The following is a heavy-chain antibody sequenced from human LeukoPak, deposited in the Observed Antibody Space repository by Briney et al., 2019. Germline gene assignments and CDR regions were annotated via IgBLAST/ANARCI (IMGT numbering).Heavy chain of an antibody. J-gene: IGHJ4*02. CDR2: IYYSGST. V-gene: IGHV4-59*01. D-gene: IGHD1-26*01. CDR3: ARGRGSYWVDY. CDR1: GDSISSYY. Sequence: PSETLSLTCTVSGDSISSYYWSWIRQPPGKGLKWIGYIYYSGSTNYNPSLKSRVTISVDTSKNQFSLKLSSVTAADTAVYYCARGRGSYWVDYWGQGTLVTVSS.